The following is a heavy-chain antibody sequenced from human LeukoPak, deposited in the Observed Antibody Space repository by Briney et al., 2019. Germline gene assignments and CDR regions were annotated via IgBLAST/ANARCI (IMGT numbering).Heavy chain of an antibody. CDR2: IYSSGST. CDR3: ATEGSGY. CDR1: GDSISSYY. Sequence: KPSETLSLTCTVSGDSISSYYCTWIRQPAGRGLEWIGRIYSSGSTSYNPSLKSRVTMSVDTSKNQFSLNLTSVTAADTAVYYCATEGSGYWGQGTLVTVSS. J-gene: IGHJ4*02. D-gene: IGHD3-3*01. V-gene: IGHV4-4*07.